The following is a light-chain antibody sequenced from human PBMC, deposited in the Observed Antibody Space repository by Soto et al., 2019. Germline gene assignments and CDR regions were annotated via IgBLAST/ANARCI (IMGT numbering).Light chain of an antibody. CDR1: QRISSW. V-gene: IGKV1-5*01. Sequence: DIQMTQSPSTLSASVGDRVTITGRASQRISSWLACYLQKPGKAPKLLIYDASSLESVVPSRLRGSGSGPEFTLNIISLQPDHFRTYYCQQYNIPIFSFGLGTKVHIK. J-gene: IGKJ3*01. CDR3: QQYNIPIFS. CDR2: DAS.